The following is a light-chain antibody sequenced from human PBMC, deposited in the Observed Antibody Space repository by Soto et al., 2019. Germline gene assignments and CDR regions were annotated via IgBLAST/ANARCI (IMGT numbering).Light chain of an antibody. J-gene: IGLJ1*01. CDR1: SSDVVGYNY. CDR3: SSYTRSSTYV. CDR2: DVS. V-gene: IGLV2-14*01. Sequence: SALTQPASVSGSPGQSITISCTGTSSDVVGYNYVSWYQQHPGKATKLMIYDVSHRHSGVSNRFSGSKSGNTAALTISGLQAEDGADYYCSSYTRSSTYVFGTGTKLTVL.